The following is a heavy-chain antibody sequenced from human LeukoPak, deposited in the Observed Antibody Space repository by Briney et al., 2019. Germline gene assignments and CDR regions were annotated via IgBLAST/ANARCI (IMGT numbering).Heavy chain of an antibody. D-gene: IGHD2-15*01. CDR2: ISGSGGRT. CDR1: GFTFSSYS. Sequence: GGSLRLSCAASGFTFSSYSMSWVRQAPGKGLEWVSAISGSGGRTDHADSVKGRFTISRDNSKNTLYLQMSRLTADATAVYYCAKWGCSGGSCYPFAYWGQGTLVTVSS. J-gene: IGHJ4*02. V-gene: IGHV3-23*01. CDR3: AKWGCSGGSCYPFAY.